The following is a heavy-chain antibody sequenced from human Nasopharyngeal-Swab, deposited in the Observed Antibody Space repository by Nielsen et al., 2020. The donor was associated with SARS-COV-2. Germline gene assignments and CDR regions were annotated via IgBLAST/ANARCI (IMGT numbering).Heavy chain of an antibody. CDR3: GRGVGAHL. V-gene: IGHV3-48*04. CDR1: GFTFSSYT. D-gene: IGHD1-26*01. J-gene: IGHJ3*01. CDR2: ISESSDVI. Sequence: GESLKISCAASGFTFSSYTMNWVRQAPGKGLEWVSCISESSDVIYYADSVKGRFTMSRDNARNSLYLQMNSLRAEDTAMYYCGRGVGAHLWGQGTMVTVSP.